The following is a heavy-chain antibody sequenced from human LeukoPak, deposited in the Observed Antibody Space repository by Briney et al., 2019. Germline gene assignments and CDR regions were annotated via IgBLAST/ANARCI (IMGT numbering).Heavy chain of an antibody. V-gene: IGHV3-23*01. J-gene: IGHJ4*02. CDR1: QFIFSTYA. Sequence: GGSLRLSCAASQFIFSTYAMSWVRQAPGKGLEWVSGISDNGGTAYYADSVKGRFTISRDNSKNTLYLQMNSLRADDTAVYYCAKRGLVPGTKYFDYWGQGTLVTVSS. D-gene: IGHD6-19*01. CDR2: ISDNGGTA. CDR3: AKRGLVPGTKYFDY.